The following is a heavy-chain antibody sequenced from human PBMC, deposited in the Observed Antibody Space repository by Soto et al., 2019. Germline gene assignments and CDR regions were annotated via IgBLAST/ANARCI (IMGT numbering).Heavy chain of an antibody. V-gene: IGHV4-4*07. CDR3: VRDGSKTLRDCFDP. CDR1: GGSMSKFY. CDR2: VYATGTS. Sequence: KPSETLSLTCSVSGGSMSKFYWSWIRKTAGKGLEWMGRVYATGTSDYNPSLRSRIAMSVDISKKTFSLRLRSVTAADTGVYYCVRDGSKTLRDCFDPWGQGILVTVS. D-gene: IGHD4-17*01. J-gene: IGHJ5*02.